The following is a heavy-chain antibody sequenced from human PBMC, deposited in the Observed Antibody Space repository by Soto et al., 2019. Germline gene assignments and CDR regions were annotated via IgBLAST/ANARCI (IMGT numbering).Heavy chain of an antibody. CDR2: IYHSGST. D-gene: IGHD3-3*01. V-gene: IGHV4-38-2*01. CDR3: ARGNPITIFGVVHSWFDP. Sequence: LSLTCAVSGYSISSGYYWGWIRQPPGKGLEWIGSIYHSGSTYYNPSLKSRVTISVDTSKNQFSLKLSSVTAADTAVYYCARGNPITIFGVVHSWFDPWGQGTLVTVSS. J-gene: IGHJ5*02. CDR1: GYSISSGYY.